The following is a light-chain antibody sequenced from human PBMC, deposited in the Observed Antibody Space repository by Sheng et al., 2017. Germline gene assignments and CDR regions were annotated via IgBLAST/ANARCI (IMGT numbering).Light chain of an antibody. CDR3: SSSAGGSTLYV. J-gene: IGLJ1*01. CDR1: SSDVGGYNS. V-gene: IGLV2-14*03. CDR2: DVS. Sequence: QSALTQPASVSGSPGQSVTISCTGTSSDVGGYNSVSWYQQHAGKAPQLMIYDVSSRPSGVSNRFSASKSGNTASLTISGLQAEDEADYFCSSSAGGSTLYVFGTGTKVTVL.